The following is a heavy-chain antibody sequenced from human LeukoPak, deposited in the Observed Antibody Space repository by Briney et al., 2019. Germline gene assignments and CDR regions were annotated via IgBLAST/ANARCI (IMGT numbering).Heavy chain of an antibody. CDR1: GFTFGTYD. CDR3: AKDSYLSSSWDSCFDY. D-gene: IGHD6-13*01. V-gene: IGHV3-23*01. J-gene: IGHJ4*02. Sequence: PGGSLRLSCAASGFTFGTYDMYWIRQAPGKGLECVSSISRGGAYTYYADSVKGRFTISRDDSRNTLYLQMNSLRAEDTAVYYCAKDSYLSSSWDSCFDYWGQGTLVTVSS. CDR2: ISRGGAYT.